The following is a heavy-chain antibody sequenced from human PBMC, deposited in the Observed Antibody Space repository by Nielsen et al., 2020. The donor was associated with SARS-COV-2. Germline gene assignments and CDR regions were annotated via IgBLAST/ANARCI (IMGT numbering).Heavy chain of an antibody. Sequence: GSLRLSCAASGFTFSSYAMSWVRQAPGKGLEWVSAISGSGGSTYYADSVKGRFTISRDNSKNTLYLQMNSLRAEDTAVYHCAKDVGYCSGGSCYSKGRWDAFDIWGQGTMVTVSS. CDR1: GFTFSSYA. V-gene: IGHV3-23*01. CDR2: ISGSGGST. CDR3: AKDVGYCSGGSCYSKGRWDAFDI. J-gene: IGHJ3*02. D-gene: IGHD2-15*01.